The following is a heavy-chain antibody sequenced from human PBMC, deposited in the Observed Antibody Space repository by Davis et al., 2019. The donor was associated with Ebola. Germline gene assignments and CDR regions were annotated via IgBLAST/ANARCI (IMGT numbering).Heavy chain of an antibody. CDR1: GYTFTSYY. V-gene: IGHV1-46*01. J-gene: IGHJ4*02. CDR3: ATDNVDIVATPFDY. Sequence: AASVKVSCKASGYTFTSYYMHWVRQAPGQGLEWMGIINPSGGSTSYAQKFQGRVTMTEDTSTDTAYMELSSLRSEDTAVYYCATDNVDIVATPFDYWGQGTLVTVSS. D-gene: IGHD5-12*01. CDR2: INPSGGST.